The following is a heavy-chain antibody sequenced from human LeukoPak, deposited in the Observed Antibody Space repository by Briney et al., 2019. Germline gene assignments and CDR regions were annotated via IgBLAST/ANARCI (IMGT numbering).Heavy chain of an antibody. V-gene: IGHV4-39*02. CDR2: IFYSGKT. CDR1: GGSISSNSYY. Sequence: PSETLSLTCTVSGGSISSNSYYWAWVRLPPGKGLEWIGSIFYSGKTYYSASLKSRVTVSLDTSKKNFSLRLSSVTAADTAVYYCARLWIVATWFDAWGQGALVTVSS. J-gene: IGHJ5*02. CDR3: ARLWIVATWFDA. D-gene: IGHD2-2*03.